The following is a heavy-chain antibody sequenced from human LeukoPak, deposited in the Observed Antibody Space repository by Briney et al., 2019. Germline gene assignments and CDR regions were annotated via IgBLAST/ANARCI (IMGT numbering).Heavy chain of an antibody. CDR2: INTGNGNA. J-gene: IGHJ1*01. V-gene: IGHV1-3*04. CDR3: ARVPLSDPSGHYYVH. CDR1: GYTFTNYG. Sequence: GASVKVSCKTSGYTFTNYGMHWVRQAPRQSPEWMGWINTGNGNAKSSQKFQDRVTLTRDTSATTAYMELNSLSSEDTAVYYCARVPLSDPSGHYYVHWGQGTLVTVSS. D-gene: IGHD3-10*02.